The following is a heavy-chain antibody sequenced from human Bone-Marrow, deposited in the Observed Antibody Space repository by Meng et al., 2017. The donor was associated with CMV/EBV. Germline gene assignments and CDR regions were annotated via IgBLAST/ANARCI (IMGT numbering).Heavy chain of an antibody. Sequence: ASVKVSCKASGYTFTSYGISWVRQAPGQGLEWMGWINPNSGGTNYAQKFQGRVTMTRDTSISTAYMELSRLRSDDTAVYYCAREVCSSTSCYLHYYYYGMDVWGQGTTVTVSS. J-gene: IGHJ6*02. CDR3: AREVCSSTSCYLHYYYYGMDV. CDR1: GYTFTSYG. V-gene: IGHV1-2*02. CDR2: INPNSGGT. D-gene: IGHD2-2*01.